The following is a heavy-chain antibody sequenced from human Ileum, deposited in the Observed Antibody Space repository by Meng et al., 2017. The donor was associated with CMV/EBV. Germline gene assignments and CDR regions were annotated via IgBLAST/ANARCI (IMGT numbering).Heavy chain of an antibody. Sequence: GESLKIPCGASGFSFSAYPMAWVRQAPGKGLEWVSMIYNGGDSKYYGDSVKCRFTISRDNSRYALYLQMDNLRAEDTAIYYCAKVLSWYYFDYWGQGALVTVSS. D-gene: IGHD6-13*01. J-gene: IGHJ4*02. CDR1: GFSFSAYP. V-gene: IGHV3-23*03. CDR2: IYNGGDSK. CDR3: AKVLSWYYFDY.